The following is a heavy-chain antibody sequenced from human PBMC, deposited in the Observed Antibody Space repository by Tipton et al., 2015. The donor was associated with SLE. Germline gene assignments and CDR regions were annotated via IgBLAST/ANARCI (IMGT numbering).Heavy chain of an antibody. Sequence: LRLSCPVSGGSISSHYWSWIRQPPGKGLEWIGYIYYSGSTNYNPSLKSRVTISVDTSKNQISLKLSSVTAADTAVYYCARYPESNYHWFGPWGQGALVTVSS. CDR1: GGSISSHY. D-gene: IGHD4-11*01. J-gene: IGHJ5*02. CDR2: IYYSGST. V-gene: IGHV4-59*11. CDR3: ARYPESNYHWFGP.